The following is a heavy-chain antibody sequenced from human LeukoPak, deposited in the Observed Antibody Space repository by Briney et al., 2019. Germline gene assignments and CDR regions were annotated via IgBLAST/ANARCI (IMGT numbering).Heavy chain of an antibody. CDR2: INHSGST. CDR1: GGSFSGYY. J-gene: IGHJ4*02. Sequence: SETLSLTCAVYGGSFSGYYWSWIRQPLGKGLEWIGEINHSGSTNYNPSLKSRVTISVDTSKNQFSLKLSSVTAADTAVYYCARGSIAARKRVYYFDYWGQGTLVTVSS. CDR3: ARGSIAARKRVYYFDY. V-gene: IGHV4-34*01. D-gene: IGHD6-6*01.